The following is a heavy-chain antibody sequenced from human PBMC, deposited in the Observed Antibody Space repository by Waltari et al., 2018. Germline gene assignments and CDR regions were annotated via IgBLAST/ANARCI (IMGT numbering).Heavy chain of an antibody. CDR2: ISSTGTYI. D-gene: IGHD3-10*01. CDR3: ARVSLNYYDSGSDFDF. V-gene: IGHV3-21*01. CDR1: GFTFSTHS. J-gene: IGHJ4*02. Sequence: EVQLVESEGGLVKPGGSLRLSCEASGFTFSTHSTAWVRQTPGKGLEWVSSISSTGTYIYYADSVKGRFTISRDNAKNSVYLQMNNLRAEDTAVYFCARVSLNYYDSGSDFDFWGQGTLVTVSS.